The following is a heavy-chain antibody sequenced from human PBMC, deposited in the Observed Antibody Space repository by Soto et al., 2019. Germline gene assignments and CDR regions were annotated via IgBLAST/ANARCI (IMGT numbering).Heavy chain of an antibody. Sequence: QVQLVESGGGVVQPGRSLRLSCAASGFTFSSYGMHWVRQAPGKGLEWVAVISYDGSNKYYADSVKGRFTISRDNSKNTLYLQMNSLRAEDTAVYYCAKETVGYGLYYGMDVWGQGTTVTVSS. D-gene: IGHD5-18*01. J-gene: IGHJ6*02. CDR2: ISYDGSNK. CDR3: AKETVGYGLYYGMDV. CDR1: GFTFSSYG. V-gene: IGHV3-30*18.